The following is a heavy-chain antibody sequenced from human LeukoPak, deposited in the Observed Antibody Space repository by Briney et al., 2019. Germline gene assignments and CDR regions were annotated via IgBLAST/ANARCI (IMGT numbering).Heavy chain of an antibody. CDR1: GFVFNDIG. D-gene: IGHD3-10*01. Sequence: GGSLRLSSAASGFVFNDIGMGRVAQAQGKGLEWGFEINWDGSTTTYADSVKGRFTISRDKAKKSLYLQMNSLRAEDTALYYCAREREGQLLWFGELGYWGQGSLVTVSS. CDR3: AREREGQLLWFGELGY. J-gene: IGHJ4*02. V-gene: IGHV3-20*03. CDR2: INWDGSTT.